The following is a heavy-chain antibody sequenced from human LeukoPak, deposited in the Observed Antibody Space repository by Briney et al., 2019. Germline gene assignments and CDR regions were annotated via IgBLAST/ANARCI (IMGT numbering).Heavy chain of an antibody. CDR2: IRYDGSNE. Sequence: PGGSLRLSCAASGFTFSSYGMHWVRQAPGKGLEWVAFIRYDGSNEYYEDSVKGRFTISRDNSKNTLYLQMNSLRAEDTAVYLCANDWDFYGSGNFYTCIDYWGQGTLVTVSS. CDR3: ANDWDFYGSGNFYTCIDY. J-gene: IGHJ4*02. D-gene: IGHD3-10*01. V-gene: IGHV3-30*02. CDR1: GFTFSSYG.